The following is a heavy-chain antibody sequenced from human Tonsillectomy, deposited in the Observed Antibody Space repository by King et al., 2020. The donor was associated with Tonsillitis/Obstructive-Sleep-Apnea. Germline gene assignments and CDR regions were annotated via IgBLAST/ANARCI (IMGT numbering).Heavy chain of an antibody. Sequence: VQLVESGGGLVQPGGSLRLSCAASGFTFSSYSMNWVRQAPGRGLEWGSYISSSSSTIYYADSVKGRFTVSRDNAKNSHYLQMNSLRDEDTAVYYCARDTGRGISPFDCWGQGTLVTVSS. CDR2: ISSSSSTI. V-gene: IGHV3-48*02. D-gene: IGHD2-15*01. CDR3: ARDTGRGISPFDC. CDR1: GFTFSSYS. J-gene: IGHJ4*02.